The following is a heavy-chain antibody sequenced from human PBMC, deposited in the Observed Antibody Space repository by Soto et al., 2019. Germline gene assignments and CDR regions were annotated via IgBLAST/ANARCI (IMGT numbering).Heavy chain of an antibody. V-gene: IGHV1-69*12. CDR3: ARAVTFRGGDGYNF. Sequence: QVQLVQSGAEVKKPGSSVKVSCKASGGTFSSYAISCVRQAPGQGLEWMGGIIPIFGTATYAQKFQGRVTTTADESTRTAYMELRSLRSEDTAVYYCARAVTFRGGDGYNFWGQGTLVTVSS. CDR2: IIPIFGTA. J-gene: IGHJ4*02. CDR1: GGTFSSYA. D-gene: IGHD5-12*01.